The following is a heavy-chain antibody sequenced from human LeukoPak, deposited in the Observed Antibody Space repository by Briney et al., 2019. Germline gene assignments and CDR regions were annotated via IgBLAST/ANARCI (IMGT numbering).Heavy chain of an antibody. Sequence: ASVKVSCKASGYTFTNYALHWVRQAPGQRLEWMGWTNGATGNTRFSQDFQGRLTITIDTSASTAYMELSSLRSEDTGVYYCARSPGGNARTWLDYWGQGTLVAVSS. CDR1: GYTFTNYA. D-gene: IGHD4-23*01. J-gene: IGHJ4*02. CDR2: TNGATGNT. V-gene: IGHV1-3*02. CDR3: ARSPGGNARTWLDY.